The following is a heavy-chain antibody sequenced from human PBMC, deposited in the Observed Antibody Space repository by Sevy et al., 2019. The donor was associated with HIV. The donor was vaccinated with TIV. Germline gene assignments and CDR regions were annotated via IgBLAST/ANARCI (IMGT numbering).Heavy chain of an antibody. D-gene: IGHD6-19*01. Sequence: SLKVSCKASGGTFSSYAISWVRQAPGQGLEWMGRIIPILGIANYAQKFQGRVTITADKSTSTAYMELSSLRSEDTAVYYCASGIAVAGDAEYFQHWGQGTLVTVSS. CDR3: ASGIAVAGDAEYFQH. J-gene: IGHJ1*01. V-gene: IGHV1-69*04. CDR1: GGTFSSYA. CDR2: IIPILGIA.